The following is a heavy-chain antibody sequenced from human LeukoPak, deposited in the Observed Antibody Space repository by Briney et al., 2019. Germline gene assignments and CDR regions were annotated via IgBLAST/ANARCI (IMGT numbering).Heavy chain of an antibody. J-gene: IGHJ4*02. Sequence: KPSETLSLTCTVSGGSISSSGYNWDWIRQSPGEGLEWIGSVYYSGNTFYNPSLKSRATISIDTSKSQFSLKLSSMTAADTAVYYCARVEAKAGRPWVPFDHWGQGTLATVSS. CDR3: ARVEAKAGRPWVPFDH. CDR2: VYYSGNT. D-gene: IGHD6-6*01. V-gene: IGHV4-39*07. CDR1: GGSISSSGYN.